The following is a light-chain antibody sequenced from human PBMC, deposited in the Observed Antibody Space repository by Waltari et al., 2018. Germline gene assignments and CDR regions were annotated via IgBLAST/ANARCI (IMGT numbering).Light chain of an antibody. J-gene: IGLJ3*02. CDR3: NSYTGSSSWV. Sequence: QSALTQPASVSGSPGQSITISCTGTSSDVGFYNYVSWYQQHPGKAPKLIIYDVSERPSWVSDRFSGSKSGNTASLTSSGLQAEDEADYYCNSYTGSSSWVFGGGTKLTVL. V-gene: IGLV2-14*01. CDR1: SSDVGFYNY. CDR2: DVS.